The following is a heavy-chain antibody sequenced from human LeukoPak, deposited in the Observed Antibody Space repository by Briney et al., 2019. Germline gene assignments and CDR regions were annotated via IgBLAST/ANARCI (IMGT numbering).Heavy chain of an antibody. Sequence: SQTLSLTCAISGDSVSSNSASWNWIRQSPSRSLEWLGRTYYRSKWRNDYAVSVRSRITISPDTSKNQFSLQLNSVTPEDTAVYYCARGTGDSCKDWGLGTLVTVSS. CDR2: TYYRSKWRN. J-gene: IGHJ4*02. V-gene: IGHV6-1*01. CDR3: ARGTGDSCKD. CDR1: GDSVSSNSAS. D-gene: IGHD3-22*01.